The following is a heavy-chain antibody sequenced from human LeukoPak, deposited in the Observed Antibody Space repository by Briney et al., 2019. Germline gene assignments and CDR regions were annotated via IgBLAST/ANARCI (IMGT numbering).Heavy chain of an antibody. J-gene: IGHJ3*02. Sequence: GGSLRLSCAASGFTFSSYGIHWVRQAPGKGLEWVAVISYDGTNKYYADSVKGRFTISRDNSKNTLYLQMNSLRAEDTAVYYCAKDLRQLWSSDAFDIWGQGTMVTVSS. CDR3: AKDLRQLWSSDAFDI. CDR2: ISYDGTNK. D-gene: IGHD5-18*01. CDR1: GFTFSSYG. V-gene: IGHV3-30*18.